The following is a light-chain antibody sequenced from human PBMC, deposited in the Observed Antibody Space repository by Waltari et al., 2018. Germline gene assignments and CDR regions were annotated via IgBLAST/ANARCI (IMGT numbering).Light chain of an antibody. Sequence: QSALTQPPSISGTPGQTVTISCSWGTSNVGTNPVNWYQPVPGTTPKLLIFDGNQRPSGVPDRFSGSESDTSASLAISGLQSQDEADYYCATWDDSVTGHWVFGGGTKVTVL. CDR1: TSNVGTNP. CDR3: ATWDDSVTGHWV. V-gene: IGLV1-44*01. CDR2: DGN. J-gene: IGLJ2*01.